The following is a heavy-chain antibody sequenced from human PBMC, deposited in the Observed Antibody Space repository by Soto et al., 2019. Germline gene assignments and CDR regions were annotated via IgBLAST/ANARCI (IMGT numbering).Heavy chain of an antibody. CDR1: GGSITSTNYY. D-gene: IGHD3-9*01. V-gene: IGHV4-39*01. CDR3: ARLLHDNRGYYYFDY. CDR2: IYYSGSI. J-gene: IGHJ4*02. Sequence: QLQLQESGPGLVKPSETLSLTCSVSGGSITSTNYYWGWIRQPPGKGLEWIAAIYYSGSIYHNPSPKSRVTMSIDTSKKQSSLRMSSVTAADTAVYYCARLLHDNRGYYYFDYWGRGTLVTVSS.